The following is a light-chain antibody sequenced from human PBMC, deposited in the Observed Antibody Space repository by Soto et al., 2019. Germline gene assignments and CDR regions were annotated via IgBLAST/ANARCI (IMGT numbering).Light chain of an antibody. CDR1: QSISSY. J-gene: IGKJ1*01. CDR3: QQYNDYSGM. Sequence: DIQMTQSPSSLSASVGDRVTITCRASQSISSYLNWYQQKPGKAPRLLIYDASNLQRGVPSRFSGSGSGTEFTLTITSLQPEDFATYYCQQYNDYSGMFGQGTKV. CDR2: DAS. V-gene: IGKV1-5*01.